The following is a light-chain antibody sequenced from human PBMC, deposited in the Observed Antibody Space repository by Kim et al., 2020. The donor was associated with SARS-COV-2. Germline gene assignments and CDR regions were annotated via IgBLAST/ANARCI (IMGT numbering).Light chain of an antibody. CDR2: EDD. CDR1: SGNIASTY. V-gene: IGLV6-57*01. CDR3: RSYDDSNQAV. Sequence: KTLAISSIRSSGNIASTYVQWFHQRPGSSPTTVIYEDDQRPSGVPDRFSGSIDSSSNSASLTISGLKAEDAADYYCRSYDDSNQAVFGGGTQLTVL. J-gene: IGLJ3*02.